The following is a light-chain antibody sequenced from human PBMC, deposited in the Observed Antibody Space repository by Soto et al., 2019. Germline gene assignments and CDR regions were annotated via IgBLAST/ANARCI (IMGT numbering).Light chain of an antibody. J-gene: IGKJ2*01. CDR2: GAS. CDR1: QSVGSNY. Sequence: EIVLTQSPGTLSLSPGERATLSCRASQSVGSNYLAWYQQKPGQAPRLLIYGASSRALGIPDRFSGSGAGTDFTLTISRLEPEDFAVYYCQQYGSSPPYAFGQGTKLEIK. CDR3: QQYGSSPPYA. V-gene: IGKV3-20*01.